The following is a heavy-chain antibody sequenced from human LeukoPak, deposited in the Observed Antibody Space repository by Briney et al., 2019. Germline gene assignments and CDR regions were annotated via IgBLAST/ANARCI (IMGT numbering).Heavy chain of an antibody. CDR2: ISYDGSNK. V-gene: IGHV3-30-3*01. J-gene: IGHJ4*02. Sequence: GGSLRLSCAASGFTFSSYAMHWVRQAPGKGLEWVAVISYDGSNKYYADSAKGRFTISRDNSKNTLYLQMNSLRAEDTAVYYCARERRAEYYFDYWGQGTLVTVSS. D-gene: IGHD1-26*01. CDR1: GFTFSSYA. CDR3: ARERRAEYYFDY.